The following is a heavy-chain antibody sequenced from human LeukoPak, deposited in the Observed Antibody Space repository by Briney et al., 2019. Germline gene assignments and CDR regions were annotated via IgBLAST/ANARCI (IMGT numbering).Heavy chain of an antibody. CDR3: ARDFLHLGG. CDR2: ISCDGSNK. D-gene: IGHD3-16*01. V-gene: IGHV3-30*04. Sequence: GGSLRLSCAASGCTFSSCAMYGVRQAPGRGVEWVAVISCDGSNKYYADSVKGRFTIYRDNDKNTLYLQMSSLRAEDTAVYYCARDFLHLGGWGQGTMVTVSS. CDR1: GCTFSSCA. J-gene: IGHJ3*01.